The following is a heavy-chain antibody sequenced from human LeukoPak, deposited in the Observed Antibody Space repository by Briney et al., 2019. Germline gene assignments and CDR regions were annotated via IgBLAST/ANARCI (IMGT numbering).Heavy chain of an antibody. CDR2: ISSSGSTI. CDR3: AHGAMYQLDY. J-gene: IGHJ4*02. D-gene: IGHD2-2*01. V-gene: IGHV3-48*03. Sequence: GGSLRLSCAASGFTFSSYEMNWVRQAPGKGLEWVSYISSSGSTIYYADSVKGRFTISGDNSRNTLFLQMNSLRAEDTAVYYCAHGAMYQLDYWGQGTLVTVSS. CDR1: GFTFSSYE.